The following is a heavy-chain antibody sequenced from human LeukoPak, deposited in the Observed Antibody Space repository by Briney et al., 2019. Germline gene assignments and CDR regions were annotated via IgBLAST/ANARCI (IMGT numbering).Heavy chain of an antibody. V-gene: IGHV3-23*01. J-gene: IGHJ4*02. CDR2: ISGSGGST. CDR3: AKADTAMVILDY. CDR1: GFTFSSYA. D-gene: IGHD5-18*01. Sequence: GRSLRLSCAASGFTFSSYAMSWVRQAPGKGLEWVSAISGSGGSTYYADSVKGRFTISRDNSKNTLYLQMNSLRAEDTAVYYCAKADTAMVILDYWGQGTLVTVSS.